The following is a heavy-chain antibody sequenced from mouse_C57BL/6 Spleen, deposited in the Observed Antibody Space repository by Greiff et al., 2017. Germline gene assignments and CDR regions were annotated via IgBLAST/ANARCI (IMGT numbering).Heavy chain of an antibody. J-gene: IGHJ2*01. V-gene: IGHV1-42*01. Sequence: EVQLQQSGPELVKPGASVKIFCKASGYSFTGYYMNWVKQSPEKSLEWIGEINPSTGGTTYNQKFKAKATLTVDKSSSTAYMQLKSLTSEDSAVYYCARRDGYFYFDYWGQGTTLTVSS. D-gene: IGHD2-3*01. CDR3: ARRDGYFYFDY. CDR1: GYSFTGYY. CDR2: INPSTGGT.